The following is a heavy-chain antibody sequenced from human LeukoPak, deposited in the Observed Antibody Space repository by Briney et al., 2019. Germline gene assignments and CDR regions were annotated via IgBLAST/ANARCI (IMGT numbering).Heavy chain of an antibody. D-gene: IGHD5-12*01. CDR1: EYTFTSYD. CDR2: MNPNSGNT. Sequence: AASVKVSCKASEYTFTSYDINWVRQATGQGLEWMRWMNPNSGNTGYAQKFQGRVTMNRNTSISTAYMELSSLTFEDTAVYYCARGRHPGPTWISEYWGQGTLVTVSS. V-gene: IGHV1-8*01. CDR3: ARGRHPGPTWISEY. J-gene: IGHJ4*02.